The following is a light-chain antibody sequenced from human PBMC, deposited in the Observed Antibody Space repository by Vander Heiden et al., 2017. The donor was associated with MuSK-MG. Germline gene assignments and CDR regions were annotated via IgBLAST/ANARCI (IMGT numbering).Light chain of an antibody. CDR2: AKT. Sequence: SSVLTQDLAVSVALRQTVRITCQGSSVRNYYVSCYQQKPGQAPILVIYAKTFRPSGIPVRFSGSTSGNTASVTITGAQAEDEADYYCYSRDSSRKQYLFGTGTKATIL. CDR3: YSRDSSRKQYL. CDR1: SVRNYY. V-gene: IGLV3-19*01. J-gene: IGLJ1*01.